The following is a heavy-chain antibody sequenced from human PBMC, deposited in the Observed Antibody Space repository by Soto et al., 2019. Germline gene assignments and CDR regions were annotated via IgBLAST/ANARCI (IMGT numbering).Heavy chain of an antibody. V-gene: IGHV4-4*02. D-gene: IGHD2-15*01. CDR1: GASISSTNW. CDR2: IYHTGST. Sequence: QVQLQESGPRLVKPSGTLSLTCAVSGASISSTNWWTWVRQPPGKGLEWIGEIYHTGSTKYNPSLKSRVPISLDKSNNQCTLNLSSVTAADTAVYYCATLPPRIVVVVLPIPTWGQGTLVTVSS. J-gene: IGHJ4*02. CDR3: ATLPPRIVVVVLPIPT.